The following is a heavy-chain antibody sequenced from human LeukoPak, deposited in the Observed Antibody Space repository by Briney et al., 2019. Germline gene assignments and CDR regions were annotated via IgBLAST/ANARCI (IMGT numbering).Heavy chain of an antibody. J-gene: IGHJ5*02. V-gene: IGHV3-11*01. CDR3: ARDSRSYYDFWSGLNWFDP. CDR1: GFTFSDYY. CDR2: ISSSGSTI. D-gene: IGHD3-3*01. Sequence: GGSLRLSCAASGFTFSDYYMSWIRQAPGKGLEWVSYISSSGSTIYYADSVKGRFTISRDYAKNSLYLQMNSLRAEDTAVYYCARDSRSYYDFWSGLNWFDPWGQGTLVTVSS.